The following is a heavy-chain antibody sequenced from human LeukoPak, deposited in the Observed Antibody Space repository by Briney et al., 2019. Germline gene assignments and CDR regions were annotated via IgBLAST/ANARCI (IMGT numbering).Heavy chain of an antibody. Sequence: GGSLRLSCAASGFTFSNAWMNWVRQAPGKGLEWVGRIKSKTDGGTTDYAAPVKGRFTISRDDSKNTLYLQMNGLKTEDTAVYYCTTDGRGITIFGVVITPNDYWGQGTLVTVSS. D-gene: IGHD3-3*01. CDR1: GFTFSNAW. J-gene: IGHJ4*02. CDR3: TTDGRGITIFGVVITPNDY. V-gene: IGHV3-15*07. CDR2: IKSKTDGGTT.